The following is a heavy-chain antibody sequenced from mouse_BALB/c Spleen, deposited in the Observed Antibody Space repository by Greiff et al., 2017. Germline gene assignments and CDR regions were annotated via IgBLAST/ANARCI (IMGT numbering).Heavy chain of an antibody. CDR2: ISSGGGST. Sequence: EVNLVESGGGLVKPGGSLKLSCAASGFAFSSYDMSWVRQTPEKRLEWVAYISSGGGSTYYLDTVKGRFTISRDNAKNTLYLQMSSLKSEDTAMYYCARLNYYGSSYWYFDVWGAGTTVTVSS. CDR3: ARLNYYGSSYWYFDV. D-gene: IGHD1-1*01. V-gene: IGHV5-12-1*01. CDR1: GFAFSSYD. J-gene: IGHJ1*01.